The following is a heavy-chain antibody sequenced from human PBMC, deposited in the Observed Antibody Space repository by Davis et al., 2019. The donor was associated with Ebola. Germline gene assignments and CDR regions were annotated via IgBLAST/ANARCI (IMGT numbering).Heavy chain of an antibody. CDR3: ATGDFYYGVDV. J-gene: IGHJ6*02. Sequence: GGSLRLSCAASGFSVSTKYMNWVRQAPGKGLQWVSIIYTRGTTYYADSLKGRFTISRDDSKNTLYLQMNSLRAEDTAVYYCATGDFYYGVDVWGQGTTVTVSS. V-gene: IGHV3-53*01. CDR2: IYTRGTT. CDR1: GFSVSTKY.